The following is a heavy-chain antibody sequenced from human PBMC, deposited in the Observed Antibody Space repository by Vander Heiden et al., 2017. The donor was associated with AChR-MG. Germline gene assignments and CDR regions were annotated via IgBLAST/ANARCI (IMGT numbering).Heavy chain of an antibody. Sequence: EVPLLESGGGFVPPGGSLRLSCASAGFTFSPHAMSWVRRAPGRGLEWVASISGSDPGTYYADYVKGRFTISRDNSKSMLFLQMNSLRVEDTAIYYCATYRLPYSTGWRGNWFDPWGQGTLVTVSS. CDR1: GFTFSPHA. CDR2: ISGSDPGT. D-gene: IGHD6-19*01. CDR3: ATYRLPYSTGWRGNWFDP. V-gene: IGHV3-23*01. J-gene: IGHJ5*02.